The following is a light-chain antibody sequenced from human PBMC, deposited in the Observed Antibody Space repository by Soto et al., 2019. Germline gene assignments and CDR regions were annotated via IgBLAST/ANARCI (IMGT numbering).Light chain of an antibody. Sequence: SYELTQPPSVSVAPGQTARITCGGNNIGSKSVHWYQQKPGQPPVLVVYDDSDRPSGMPERFSGSNAGNTATLTISRVEAGDEADYYCQVWDSSSDHVVFGGGTKMTVL. CDR1: NIGSKS. CDR2: DDS. CDR3: QVWDSSSDHVV. V-gene: IGLV3-21*02. J-gene: IGLJ2*01.